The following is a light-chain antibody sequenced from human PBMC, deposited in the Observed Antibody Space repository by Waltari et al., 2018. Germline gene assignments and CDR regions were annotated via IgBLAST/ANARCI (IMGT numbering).Light chain of an antibody. CDR3: QHYVRLPAT. Sequence: EIVLTQSPGTLSLSPGERATLSCRASQSVGGTLAWYQQKPGQAPRLLMYGASIRAPGTPDWFSGTGSGTDFSLTISRLEPEDFAVYYCQHYVRLPATFGQGTKVEIK. CDR2: GAS. CDR1: QSVGGT. J-gene: IGKJ1*01. V-gene: IGKV3-20*01.